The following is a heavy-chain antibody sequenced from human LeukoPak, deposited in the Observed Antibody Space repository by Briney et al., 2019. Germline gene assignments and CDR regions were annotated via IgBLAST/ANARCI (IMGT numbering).Heavy chain of an antibody. Sequence: PSETLSLTCTVSGGSISSSSYYWGWIRQPPGKGLEWIGSTYYTGSTYYNPSLKSRVTISEDTSKNQSSLRLTSVTAADTAVYYCARRGDYGRSFDYWGQGTLVTVSS. J-gene: IGHJ4*02. D-gene: IGHD4-17*01. CDR3: ARRGDYGRSFDY. CDR2: TYYTGST. V-gene: IGHV4-39*01. CDR1: GGSISSSSYY.